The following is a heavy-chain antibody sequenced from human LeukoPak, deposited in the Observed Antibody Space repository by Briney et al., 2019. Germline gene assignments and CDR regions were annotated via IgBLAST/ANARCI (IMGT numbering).Heavy chain of an antibody. D-gene: IGHD2-15*01. CDR2: IKQDGSEK. CDR1: GFTFSSYA. Sequence: GGSLRLSCAASGFTFSSYAMWWVRQAPGKGLEWVANIKQDGSEKYYVDSVKGRFTISRDNAKNSLYLQMNSLRAEDTAVYYCARDIEALGYWGQGTLVTVSS. V-gene: IGHV3-7*01. CDR3: ARDIEALGY. J-gene: IGHJ4*02.